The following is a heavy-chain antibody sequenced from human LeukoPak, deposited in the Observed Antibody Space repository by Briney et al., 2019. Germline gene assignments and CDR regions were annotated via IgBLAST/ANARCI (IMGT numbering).Heavy chain of an antibody. J-gene: IGHJ4*02. CDR2: INHSGST. CDR1: GGSFSGYY. CDR3: ARQGLLWFGELSPLDY. V-gene: IGHV4-34*01. Sequence: SETLSLTCAVYGGSFSGYYWSWIRQPPGKGLEWIGEINHSGSTNYNPSLESRVTISVDTSKNQFSLKLSSVTAADTAVYYCARQGLLWFGELSPLDYWGQGTLVTVSS. D-gene: IGHD3-10*01.